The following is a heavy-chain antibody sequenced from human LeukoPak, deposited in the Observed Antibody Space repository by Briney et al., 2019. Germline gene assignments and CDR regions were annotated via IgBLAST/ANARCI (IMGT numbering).Heavy chain of an antibody. CDR1: GDSINNNNYY. CDR3: ARDVYCGGDCYLGGIDY. CDR2: IYYNGRT. J-gene: IGHJ4*02. D-gene: IGHD2-21*02. V-gene: IGHV4-39*07. Sequence: SETLSLTCTVSGDSINNNNYYWGWIRQPPGKGLEWIGNIYYNGRTYYSPSLKSRGTISVDTSKNQFSLKLSSVTAADTAVYYCARDVYCGGDCYLGGIDYWGQGTLVTVSS.